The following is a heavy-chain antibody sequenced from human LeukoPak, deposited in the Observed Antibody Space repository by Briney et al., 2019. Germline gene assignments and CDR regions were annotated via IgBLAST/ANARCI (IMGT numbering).Heavy chain of an antibody. J-gene: IGHJ4*02. V-gene: IGHV4-30-2*01. CDR2: IYHSGST. CDR3: AREAIEKGFDY. Sequence: SETLSLTCAVSGGSISSGGYSWSWIRQPPGKGLEWIGYIYHSGSTYYNPSLKSRVTISVDRSKNQFSLKLSSVTAADTAVYYCAREAIEKGFDYWGQGTLVTVPS. CDR1: GGSISSGGYS.